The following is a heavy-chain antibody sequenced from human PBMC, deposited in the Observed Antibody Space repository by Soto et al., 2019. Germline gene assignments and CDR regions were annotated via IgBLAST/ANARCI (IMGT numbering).Heavy chain of an antibody. CDR3: ARWNLAGPTIDAFDL. Sequence: QEQLVESGGGVVQPGRSLRLSCAASGFTFSRNGMHWIHQAPGKGLEWVAIIWYHGNKENYADSVRGRFTISRDNSKNTVYLQMDSLRVEDTAVYYCARWNLAGPTIDAFDLWGQGTLVTVSS. CDR2: IWYHGNKE. D-gene: IGHD5-12*01. CDR1: GFTFSRNG. J-gene: IGHJ3*01. V-gene: IGHV3-33*01.